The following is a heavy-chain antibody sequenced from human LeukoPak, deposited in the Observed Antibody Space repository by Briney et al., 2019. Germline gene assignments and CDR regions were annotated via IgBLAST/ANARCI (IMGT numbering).Heavy chain of an antibody. Sequence: GGSLRLSCAASGFTFSSYDMHWVRQTTGKGLEWVSGIGTAVATFYPGSVKGRFTISRENAKNSLYLQMNNLRVGDTAVYYCTRATAGFDYWGQGTLVTVSS. J-gene: IGHJ4*02. V-gene: IGHV3-13*01. CDR3: TRATAGFDY. CDR2: IGTAVAT. CDR1: GFTFSSYD.